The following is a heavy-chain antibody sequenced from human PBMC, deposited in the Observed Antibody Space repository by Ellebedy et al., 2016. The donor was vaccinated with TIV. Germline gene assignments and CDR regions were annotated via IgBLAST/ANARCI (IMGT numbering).Heavy chain of an antibody. CDR1: GITFRNYW. V-gene: IGHV3-7*01. Sequence: GGSLRLXXALSGITFRNYWMSWVRQAPGKGPEWVANIKEDGSERYYMDSVEGRFTISRDNAKNSLFLQMNSLRVEDTAVYYCARDLGWDVFDHWGQGTLVTVSS. D-gene: IGHD1-26*01. CDR3: ARDLGWDVFDH. CDR2: IKEDGSER. J-gene: IGHJ4*02.